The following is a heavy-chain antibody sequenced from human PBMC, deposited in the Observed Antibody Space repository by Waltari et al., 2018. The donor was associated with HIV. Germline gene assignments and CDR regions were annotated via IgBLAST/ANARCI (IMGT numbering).Heavy chain of an antibody. CDR2: ISHDGSNT. CDR3: ARDLISGIMPRSYYYGLDV. V-gene: IGHV3-30*09. J-gene: IGHJ6*02. CDR1: VITFSSTG. D-gene: IGHD2-2*01. Sequence: QGQMVESVGGVVQRGRSLILACAAPVITFSSTGGPWVGQAPGKGLEWVALISHDGSNTYYADSVKGRFVISRDNSKNTLDLQMNSLTIEDTAVYYCARDLISGIMPRSYYYGLDVWGQGTTVTVSS.